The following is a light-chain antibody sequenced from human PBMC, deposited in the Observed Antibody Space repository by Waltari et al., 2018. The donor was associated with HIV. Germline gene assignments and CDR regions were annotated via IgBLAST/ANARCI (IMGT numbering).Light chain of an antibody. V-gene: IGLV2-8*01. CDR1: SSHVGAHNS. CDR2: EVN. Sequence: QSALTQPPSAPGSRGPSVTTPCTGTSSHVGAHNSVSWYQQYPGMAPKLIIYEVNKRPSGVPDRFSGSKSGNTASRTVSGLQAEDEADFYCSSYAGSAVVCGGGTKLTVL. J-gene: IGLJ2*01. CDR3: SSYAGSAVV.